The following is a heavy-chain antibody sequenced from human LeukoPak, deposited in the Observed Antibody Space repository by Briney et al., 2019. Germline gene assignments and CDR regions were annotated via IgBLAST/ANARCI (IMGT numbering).Heavy chain of an antibody. D-gene: IGHD3-3*01. J-gene: IGHJ6*02. CDR2: ISSSSSYI. CDR1: GFTFSSYS. Sequence: GSLRLSCAAPGFTFSSYSMNWVRQAPGKGLEWVSSISSSSSYIYYADSVKGRFTISRDNAKNSLYLQMNSLRAEDTAVYYCAVSGYSLNYYGMDVWSQGTTVTVSS. V-gene: IGHV3-21*01. CDR3: AVSGYSLNYYGMDV.